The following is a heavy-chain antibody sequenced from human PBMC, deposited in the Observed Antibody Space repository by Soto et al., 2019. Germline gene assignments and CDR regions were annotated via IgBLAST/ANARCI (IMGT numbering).Heavy chain of an antibody. CDR3: ARVRNYGDSAPFDP. V-gene: IGHV4-30-2*01. Sequence: SETLSLTCAVSGGSISSGGYSWSWIRQPPGKGLEWIGYIYHSGSTYYNPSLKSRVTISVDRSKNQFSLKLSSVTAADTAVYYCARVRNYGDSAPFDPWGQGTLVTVS. J-gene: IGHJ5*02. D-gene: IGHD4-17*01. CDR2: IYHSGST. CDR1: GGSISSGGYS.